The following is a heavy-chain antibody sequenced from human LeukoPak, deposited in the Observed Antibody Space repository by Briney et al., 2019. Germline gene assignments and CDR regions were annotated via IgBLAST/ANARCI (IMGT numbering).Heavy chain of an antibody. CDR1: GLTFSSYE. CDR3: AKAEGVVEYLDY. D-gene: IGHD2-15*01. V-gene: IGHV3-23*01. CDR2: ISGSGGST. J-gene: IGHJ4*02. Sequence: PGGSLRLSCAASGLTFSSYEMNWVRQAPGKGLEWVSAISGSGGSTYYADSVKGRFTISRDNSKNTLYLQMNSLRAEDTAVYYCAKAEGVVEYLDYWGQGTLVTVSS.